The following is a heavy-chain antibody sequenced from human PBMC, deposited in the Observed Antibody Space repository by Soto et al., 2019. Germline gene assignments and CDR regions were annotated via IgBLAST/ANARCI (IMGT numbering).Heavy chain of an antibody. J-gene: IGHJ4*02. CDR1: GYTFSTYD. CDR3: ARTMGGIAAAGNDY. V-gene: IGHV1-8*01. CDR2: MNPNTGNT. D-gene: IGHD6-13*01. Sequence: ASVKVSCKASGYTFSTYDIDWVRLAPGQGLEWMGSMNPNTGNTEYAQKFQSRVTMTRDTSESTFYMELSSLRSEDTAIYYCARTMGGIAAAGNDYWGQGTLVT.